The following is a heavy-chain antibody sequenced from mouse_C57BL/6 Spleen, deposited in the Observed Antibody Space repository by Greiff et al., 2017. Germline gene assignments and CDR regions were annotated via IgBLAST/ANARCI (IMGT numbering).Heavy chain of an antibody. D-gene: IGHD1-1*01. V-gene: IGHV1-26*01. CDR3: ARSIGYYGSSYPSGYFDV. J-gene: IGHJ1*03. CDR2: INPNNGGT. Sequence: VQLQQSGPELVKPGASVKISCKASGYTFTDYYMNWVKQSHGKSLEWIGDINPNNGGTSYNQKFKGKATLTVDKSSSAAYMELRSLTSEDSAVYYCARSIGYYGSSYPSGYFDVWGTGTTVTVSS. CDR1: GYTFTDYY.